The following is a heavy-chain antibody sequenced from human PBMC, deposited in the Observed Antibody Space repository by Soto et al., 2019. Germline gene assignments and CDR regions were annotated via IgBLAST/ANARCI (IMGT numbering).Heavy chain of an antibody. CDR1: GGSISSGGYY. Sequence: SETLSLTCTVSGGSISSGGYYWSWIRQHPGKGLEWIGYIYYSGSTYYNPSLKSRVTISVDTSNNQFSLKLSSVTAADTAVYYCARGESAGGSCRAFDIWGQGTMVTVSS. CDR3: ARGESAGGSCRAFDI. J-gene: IGHJ3*02. V-gene: IGHV4-31*03. CDR2: IYYSGST. D-gene: IGHD2-15*01.